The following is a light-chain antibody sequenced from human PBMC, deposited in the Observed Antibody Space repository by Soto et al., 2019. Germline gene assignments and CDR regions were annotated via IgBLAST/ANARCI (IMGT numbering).Light chain of an antibody. Sequence: QSALTQPRSVSGSPGQSVTISCTGTSSDVGGYNYVSWYQQHPGKAPTLMIYDVSKRPSGVPDRFSGSKSGNTASLTISGLQAEDEADYYCCSYAGNYYVFGTGTKLTVL. CDR3: CSYAGNYYV. CDR1: SSDVGGYNY. CDR2: DVS. V-gene: IGLV2-11*01. J-gene: IGLJ1*01.